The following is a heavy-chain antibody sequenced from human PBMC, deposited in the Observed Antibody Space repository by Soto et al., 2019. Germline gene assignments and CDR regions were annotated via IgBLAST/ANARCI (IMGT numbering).Heavy chain of an antibody. D-gene: IGHD2-15*01. V-gene: IGHV1-46*01. CDR1: GYTFTSYY. Sequence: ASVKVSCKASGYTFTSYYMHWVRQAPGQGLEWMGIINPSGGSTSYAQKFQGRVTMTRDTSTSTVYMELSSLRSEDTAVYYCARDPSHDCSGGSCQDYWGQGTLVTVSS. CDR2: INPSGGST. J-gene: IGHJ4*02. CDR3: ARDPSHDCSGGSCQDY.